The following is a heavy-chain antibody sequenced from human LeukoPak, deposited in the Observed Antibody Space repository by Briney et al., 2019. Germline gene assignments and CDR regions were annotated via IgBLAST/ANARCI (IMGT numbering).Heavy chain of an antibody. J-gene: IGHJ4*02. CDR3: ARGRRGAAGHFDY. Sequence: GGSLRLSCAASGFTFSSYWMSWVRQPPGKGLEWVANIKEDGSDKYYVDSVRGRFTISRDNAKNSLYLQMNSLRAEDTAVYFCARGRRGAAGHFDYWGQGTPVTVSS. D-gene: IGHD6-13*01. CDR2: IKEDGSDK. V-gene: IGHV3-7*04. CDR1: GFTFSSYW.